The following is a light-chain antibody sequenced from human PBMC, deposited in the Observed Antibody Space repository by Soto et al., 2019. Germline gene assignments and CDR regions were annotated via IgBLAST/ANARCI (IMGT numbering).Light chain of an antibody. J-gene: IGKJ1*01. CDR1: QSIGTV. CDR2: TSF. CDR3: QQAFSAEWT. V-gene: IGKV1-39*01. Sequence: IQKTQSPSSLSASVGYIVSITCRASQSIGTVLNWYQQKPGEAPNLLIHTSFTLYSGVPSRFSGTGSGTDFTLTISSLQPEDFATYFCQQAFSAEWTFGQGTKVDI.